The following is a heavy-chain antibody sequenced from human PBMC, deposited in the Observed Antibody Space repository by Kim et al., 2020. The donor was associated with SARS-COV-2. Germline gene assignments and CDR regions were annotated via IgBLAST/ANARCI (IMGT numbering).Heavy chain of an antibody. Sequence: SETLSLTCAVSGYSISSSNWWGWIRPPPEEGLEWIGYIYYSGSTYYNPSLKSRVTMSVDTSKNQFPLKLSSVTAVDTAVYYCARNTLNWNWAFDIWGQGT. V-gene: IGHV4-28*01. D-gene: IGHD1-7*01. CDR2: IYYSGST. J-gene: IGHJ3*02. CDR1: GYSISSSNW. CDR3: ARNTLNWNWAFDI.